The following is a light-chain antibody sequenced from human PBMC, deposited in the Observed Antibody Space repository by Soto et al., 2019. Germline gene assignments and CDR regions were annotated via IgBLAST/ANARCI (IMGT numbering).Light chain of an antibody. J-gene: IGLJ2*01. CDR1: SSDVGGHDY. Sequence: QSVLTQPASVSGSPGQSITISCTGTSSDVGGHDYVSWYQQHPGKVPKLMIYGVTDRPSGVSNRFSGSKSGNTASLTISGLQAEDEADYYCSSYTSTGAYVVFGGGTKLTVL. CDR3: SSYTSTGAYVV. V-gene: IGLV2-14*01. CDR2: GVT.